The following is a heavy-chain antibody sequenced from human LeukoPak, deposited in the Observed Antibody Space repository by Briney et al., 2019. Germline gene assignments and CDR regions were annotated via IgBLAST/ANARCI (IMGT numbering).Heavy chain of an antibody. CDR2: IYYSGTT. D-gene: IGHD3-10*01. CDR3: ARDRGAGPDY. J-gene: IGHJ4*02. CDR1: GGSISSYY. Sequence: PSETLSLTCTVSGGSISSYYWSWIRQPPGKGLEWIGNIYYSGTTYYNPSLKSRVTISVDTSKNQFSLKLSSVTAADTAIYYCARDRGAGPDYWGQGTLVTVSS. V-gene: IGHV4-59*01.